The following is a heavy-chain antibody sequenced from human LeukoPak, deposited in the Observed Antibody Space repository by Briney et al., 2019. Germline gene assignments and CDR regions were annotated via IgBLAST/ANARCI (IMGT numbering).Heavy chain of an antibody. Sequence: PSETLSLTCAVYGGSFSGYYWSWIRQPPGKGLEWIGEINHSGSTNYNPSLKSRVTISVDSSKNQISLKLTSVTAADTAVYYCSRGRNTLFPWGQGSLVAVSS. J-gene: IGHJ5*02. CDR1: GGSFSGYY. CDR2: INHSGST. V-gene: IGHV4-34*01. CDR3: SRGRNTLFP.